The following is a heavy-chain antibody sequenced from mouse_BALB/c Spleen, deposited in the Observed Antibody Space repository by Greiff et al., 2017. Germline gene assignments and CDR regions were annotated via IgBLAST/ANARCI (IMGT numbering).Heavy chain of an antibody. Sequence: EVQVVESGGGLVQPGGSLKLSCAASGFTFSSYTMSWVRQTPEKRLEWVAYISNGGGSTYYPDTVKGRFTISRDNAKNTLYLQMSSLKSEDTAMYYCARRERSSYWYFDVWGAGTTVTVSS. V-gene: IGHV5-12-2*01. CDR2: ISNGGGST. D-gene: IGHD6-1*01. CDR1: GFTFSSYT. J-gene: IGHJ1*01. CDR3: ARRERSSYWYFDV.